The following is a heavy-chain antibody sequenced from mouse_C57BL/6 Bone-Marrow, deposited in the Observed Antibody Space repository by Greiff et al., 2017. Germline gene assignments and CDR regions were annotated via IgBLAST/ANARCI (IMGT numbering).Heavy chain of an antibody. Sequence: VQLQHSGPELVKPGASVKISCKASGYSFTDYNMNWVKQSNGKSLEWIGVINPNYGTTSYNQKFKGKATLTVDHSSSTAYMQLNSLTSEDSAVYYCARPYGYDGYAMDYWGQGTSVTVSS. J-gene: IGHJ4*01. CDR1: GYSFTDYN. CDR2: INPNYGTT. D-gene: IGHD2-2*01. CDR3: ARPYGYDGYAMDY. V-gene: IGHV1-39*01.